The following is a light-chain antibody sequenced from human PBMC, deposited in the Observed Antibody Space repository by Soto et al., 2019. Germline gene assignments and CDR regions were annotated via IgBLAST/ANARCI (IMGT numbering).Light chain of an antibody. CDR2: AAS. Sequence: DLQMTQSPSSLSASVGDTVTITCRASQSISSYLNWYQQSPGKAPKLLIYAASILQSGVPSRLSGSGSGTNFSLSISSLQSEDCATYYCLQSYNSLSTLGQGTRVEIK. CDR3: LQSYNSLST. V-gene: IGKV1-39*01. J-gene: IGKJ1*01. CDR1: QSISSY.